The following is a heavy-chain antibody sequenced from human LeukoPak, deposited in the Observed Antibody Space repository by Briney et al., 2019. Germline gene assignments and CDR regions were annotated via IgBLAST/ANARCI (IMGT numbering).Heavy chain of an antibody. J-gene: IGHJ4*02. CDR1: GYSFTTYW. D-gene: IGHD2-2*01. Sequence: GESLQISCQGSGYSFTTYWIAWVRQMPGKGLEWMGIIYPGDSDTRYSPSFQGQVTISADKSISAAYLQWSSLKASDTAMYYCARRFCSSNSCNHFDYWGQGTLVTVSS. CDR2: IYPGDSDT. V-gene: IGHV5-51*01. CDR3: ARRFCSSNSCNHFDY.